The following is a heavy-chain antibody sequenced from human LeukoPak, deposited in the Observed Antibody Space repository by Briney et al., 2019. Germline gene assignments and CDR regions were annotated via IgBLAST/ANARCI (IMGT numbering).Heavy chain of an antibody. CDR1: GGSFSGYY. J-gene: IGHJ4*02. Sequence: PSETLSLTCAVYGGSFSGYYWSWIRQPPGKGLEWIGEINHSGSTNYNPSLKSRVTISVDTPKNQFSLKLSSVTAADTAVYYCARHHPVSRSFDYWGQGTLVTVSS. CDR3: ARHHPVSRSFDY. D-gene: IGHD5/OR15-5a*01. CDR2: INHSGST. V-gene: IGHV4-34*01.